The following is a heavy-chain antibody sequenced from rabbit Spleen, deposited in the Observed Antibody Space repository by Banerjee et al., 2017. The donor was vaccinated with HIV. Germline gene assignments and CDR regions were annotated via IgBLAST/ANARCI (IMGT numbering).Heavy chain of an antibody. CDR2: IYAGSSGST. D-gene: IGHD1-1*01. CDR1: GFSFSNKAV. Sequence: EQLVEGGGGMVRRAGSLSLTCKASGFSFSNKAVMCWVRQAPGKGLEWIACIYAGSSGSTYYASWAKGRFTISKTSSTTVTLQMTIQTGANTAAYFCARDIDHTWYLNLWGPGTLVTVS. J-gene: IGHJ4*01. CDR3: ARDIDHTWYLNL. V-gene: IGHV1S45*01.